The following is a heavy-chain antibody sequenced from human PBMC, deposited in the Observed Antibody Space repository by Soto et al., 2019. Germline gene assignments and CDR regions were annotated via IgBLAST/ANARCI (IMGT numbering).Heavy chain of an antibody. V-gene: IGHV3-33*01. Sequence: QVQLVESGGGVVQPGRSLRLSCAASGFTFSSYGMHWVRQAPGKGLEWVAVMWYDGSNKYYADSVKGRFTISRDNSKNTLYLQMNSLRAEDTAVYYCARDSEGKLDYWGQGTLVTVSS. CDR2: MWYDGSNK. CDR1: GFTFSSYG. J-gene: IGHJ4*02. CDR3: ARDSEGKLDY.